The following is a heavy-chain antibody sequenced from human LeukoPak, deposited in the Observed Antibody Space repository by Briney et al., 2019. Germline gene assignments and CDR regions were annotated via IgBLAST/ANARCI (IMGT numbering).Heavy chain of an antibody. J-gene: IGHJ4*02. D-gene: IGHD2-2*01. V-gene: IGHV1-69*05. CDR2: IIPIFGTA. Sequence: SVKVSCKASGGTFSSYAISWVRQAPGQGLEWMGRIIPIFGTANYAQKFQGRVTITTDESTSTAYMELSSLRSEGTAVYYCARDNLGYCSSTSCLDWGQGTLVTVSS. CDR3: ARDNLGYCSSTSCLD. CDR1: GGTFSSYA.